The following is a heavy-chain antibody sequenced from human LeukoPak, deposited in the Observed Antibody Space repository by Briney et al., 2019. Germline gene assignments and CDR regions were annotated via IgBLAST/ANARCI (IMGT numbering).Heavy chain of an antibody. D-gene: IGHD6-19*01. CDR3: ARDVARIAVAGTFDY. J-gene: IGHJ4*02. CDR1: GYTFTSYG. CDR2: ISAYNGNT. Sequence: ASAKVSCKASGYTFTSYGISWVRQAPGQGLEWMGWISAYNGNTNYAQKLQGRVTMTTDTSTSTAYMELRSLRSDDTAVYYCARDVARIAVAGTFDYWGQGTLVTVSS. V-gene: IGHV1-18*01.